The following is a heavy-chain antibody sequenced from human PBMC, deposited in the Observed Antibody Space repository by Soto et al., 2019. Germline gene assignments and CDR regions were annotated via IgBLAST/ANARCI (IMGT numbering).Heavy chain of an antibody. CDR2: IFYSGST. D-gene: IGHD2-15*01. Sequence: PSETLSLTCTVSGGSISSSSYYWGWIRQPPGKGLEWIGSIFYSGSTYYNPSLKSRVTISVDTSKNHFSLMLSSVTAADTAVYYCARHLTYCSAGSCYSDFPYYGMDVWGQGTTVTVSS. CDR3: ARHLTYCSAGSCYSDFPYYGMDV. J-gene: IGHJ6*02. CDR1: GGSISSSSYY. V-gene: IGHV4-39*01.